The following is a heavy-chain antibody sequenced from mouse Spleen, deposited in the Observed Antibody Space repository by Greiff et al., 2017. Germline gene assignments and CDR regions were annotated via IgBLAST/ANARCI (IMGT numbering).Heavy chain of an antibody. CDR3: ARWNYGSSWRFDY. CDR2: IDPNSGGT. D-gene: IGHD1-1*01. J-gene: IGHJ2*01. V-gene: IGHV1-72*01. Sequence: QVQLQQPGAELVKPGASVKLSCKASGYTFTSYWMHWVKQRPGRGLEWIGRIDPNSGGTKYNEKFKSKATLTVDEPSSTAYIQLSSLTSEDSAVYYCARWNYGSSWRFDYWGQGTTLTVSS. CDR1: GYTFTSYW.